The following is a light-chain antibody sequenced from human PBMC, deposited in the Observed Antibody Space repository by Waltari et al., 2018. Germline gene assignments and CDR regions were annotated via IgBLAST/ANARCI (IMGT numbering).Light chain of an antibody. CDR1: NSDVGAYNY. V-gene: IGLV2-8*01. Sequence: QSVLTQPPSATGSPGQSVTISCTGTNSDVGAYNYVSWYQQHPGKVPKLLIYEVTKRPSWVPDRFSGSKSGNTASLTVSGLQADDEADYYCSSYAHNNHFVFGTGTKVTVL. CDR3: SSYAHNNHFV. CDR2: EVT. J-gene: IGLJ1*01.